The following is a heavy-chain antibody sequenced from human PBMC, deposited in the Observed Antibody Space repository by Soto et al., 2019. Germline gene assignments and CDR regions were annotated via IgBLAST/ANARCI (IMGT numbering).Heavy chain of an antibody. CDR2: INHSGST. V-gene: IGHV4-34*01. D-gene: IGHD3-3*01. J-gene: IGHJ5*02. CDR1: GGSFSGYY. CDR3: ARKDYDFWSGSNWFDP. Sequence: NPSETLSLTCAVYGGSFSGYYWSWIRQPPGKGLEWIGEINHSGSTNYNPSLKSRVTISVDTSKNQFSLKLSSVTAADTAVYYCARKDYDFWSGSNWFDPWGQGTLVTVSS.